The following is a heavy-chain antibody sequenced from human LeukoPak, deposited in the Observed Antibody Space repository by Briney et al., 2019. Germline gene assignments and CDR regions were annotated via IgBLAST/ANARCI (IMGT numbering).Heavy chain of an antibody. J-gene: IGHJ4*02. CDR2: IYSGGST. Sequence: GGSLRLSCAASGFTVSSNYMSWVRQAPGKGLEWVSVIYSGGSTYYADSVKGRFTISRDNAKNSLFLQMNSLRVEDTAVYYCASSRDNFDYWGQGTLVTVSS. V-gene: IGHV3-53*01. D-gene: IGHD5-24*01. CDR3: ASSRDNFDY. CDR1: GFTVSSNY.